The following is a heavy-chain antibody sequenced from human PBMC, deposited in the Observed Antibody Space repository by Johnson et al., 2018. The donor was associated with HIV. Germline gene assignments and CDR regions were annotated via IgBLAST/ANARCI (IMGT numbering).Heavy chain of an antibody. J-gene: IGHJ3*02. Sequence: QVQLVESGGGVVQPGKSLRLSCAASGFTFSSYGLHWVRQAPGKGLEWVAVISFDGRNKFYADSVKGRFTISRDNSKNTLYLQMNSLRAEDTAVYYCARDSGRYSSSWATFGAFDIWGQGTMVTVSS. V-gene: IGHV3-30*04. D-gene: IGHD6-13*01. CDR3: ARDSGRYSSSWATFGAFDI. CDR2: ISFDGRNK. CDR1: GFTFSSYG.